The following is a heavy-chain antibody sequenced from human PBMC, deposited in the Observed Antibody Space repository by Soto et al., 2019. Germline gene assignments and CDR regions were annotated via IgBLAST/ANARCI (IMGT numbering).Heavy chain of an antibody. Sequence: QVQLQESGPGLVKPSETLSLICTVAGGSISSSYWSWIRQPPGRGLEWLGDIYYRGHTNYNPSLKSRVTTSIDPSKEQFSPNATSVTAADTVVYYCGKYDGYVDSWVQRTPVTV. V-gene: IGHV4-59*01. CDR3: GKYDGYVDS. CDR1: GGSISSSY. CDR2: IYYRGHT. D-gene: IGHD2-15*01. J-gene: IGHJ5*01.